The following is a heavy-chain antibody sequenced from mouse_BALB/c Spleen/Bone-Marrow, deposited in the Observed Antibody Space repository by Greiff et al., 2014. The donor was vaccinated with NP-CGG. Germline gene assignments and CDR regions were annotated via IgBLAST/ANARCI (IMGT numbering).Heavy chain of an antibody. CDR3: ARDRGVQGYAMDY. J-gene: IGHJ4*01. V-gene: IGHV5-4*02. CDR1: GFTFSDYY. CDR2: ISDGGSYT. Sequence: EVQVVESGRGLVKPGGSLKLSCAASGFTFSDYYMYWVRQTPEKRLEWVATISDGGSYTYYPDSVKGRFTISRDIAKNNLYLQMSSLKSEDTAMYYCARDRGVQGYAMDYWGQGTSVTVSS. D-gene: IGHD2-14*01.